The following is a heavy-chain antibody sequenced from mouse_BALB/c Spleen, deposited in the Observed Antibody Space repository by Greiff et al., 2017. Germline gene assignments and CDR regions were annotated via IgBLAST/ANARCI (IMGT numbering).Heavy chain of an antibody. J-gene: IGHJ3*01. CDR2: IWAGGST. Sequence: VKVVESGPGLVAPSQSLSITCTVSGFSLTSYGVHWVRQPPGKGLEWLGVIWAGGSTNYNSALMSRLSISKDNSKSQVFLKMNSLQTDDTAMYYCATYDYGAFAYWGQGTLVTVSA. CDR3: ATYDYGAFAY. CDR1: GFSLTSYG. V-gene: IGHV2-9*02. D-gene: IGHD2-4*01.